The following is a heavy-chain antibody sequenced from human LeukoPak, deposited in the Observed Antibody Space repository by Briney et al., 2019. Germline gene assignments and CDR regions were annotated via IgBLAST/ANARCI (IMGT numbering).Heavy chain of an antibody. Sequence: ASVKVSCKASGYTFTSYDINWVRQATGQGLEWMGWMNPNSGNTGYAQKFQGRVTMTTDTSTSTAYMELRSLRSDDTAVYYCARVAAYYDSSGYYDYWGQGTLVTVSS. CDR1: GYTFTSYD. D-gene: IGHD3-22*01. CDR3: ARVAAYYDSSGYYDY. V-gene: IGHV1-8*01. J-gene: IGHJ4*02. CDR2: MNPNSGNT.